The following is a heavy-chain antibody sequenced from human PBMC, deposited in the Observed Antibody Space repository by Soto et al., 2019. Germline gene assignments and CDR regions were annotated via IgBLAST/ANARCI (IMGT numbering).Heavy chain of an antibody. CDR3: ASITGIAVAGAVDY. CDR2: IYYSGST. J-gene: IGHJ4*02. V-gene: IGHV4-39*01. D-gene: IGHD6-19*01. CDR1: GGSISSSSYY. Sequence: QLQLQESGPGLVKPSETLSLTCTVSGGSISSSSYYWGWIRQPPGKGLEWIGSIYYSGSTYYNPSLTSRVTISVDTSKNQFSLKLSSVTAADTAVYYCASITGIAVAGAVDYWGQGTLVTVSS.